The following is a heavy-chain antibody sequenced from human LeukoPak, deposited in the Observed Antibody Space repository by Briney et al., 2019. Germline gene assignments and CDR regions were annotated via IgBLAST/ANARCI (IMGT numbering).Heavy chain of an antibody. Sequence: PSETLSLTCTVSGGSISSYYWSWIRQPPGKALEWIGYISKSGSTNYNPSLKSRVTISVDTSKNQFSLKLSSVTAADTAVYYCARKHPGSWYGLNWFDPWGQGTLVTVSS. CDR3: ARKHPGSWYGLNWFDP. V-gene: IGHV4-59*01. D-gene: IGHD6-13*01. J-gene: IGHJ5*02. CDR2: ISKSGST. CDR1: GGSISSYY.